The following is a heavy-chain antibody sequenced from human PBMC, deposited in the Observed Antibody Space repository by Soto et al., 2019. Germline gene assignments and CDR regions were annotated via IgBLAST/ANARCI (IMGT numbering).Heavy chain of an antibody. Sequence: GESLKISCKGSGYSFTSYWISWVRQMPGKGLEWMGRIDPSDSYTNYSPSFQGHVTISADKSISTAYLQWSSLKASDTAMYYCARLVTTGGYYYYGRDVLGQGTTVTVSS. CDR1: GYSFTSYW. V-gene: IGHV5-10-1*01. CDR3: ARLVTTGGYYYYGRDV. J-gene: IGHJ6*02. D-gene: IGHD4-17*01. CDR2: IDPSDSYT.